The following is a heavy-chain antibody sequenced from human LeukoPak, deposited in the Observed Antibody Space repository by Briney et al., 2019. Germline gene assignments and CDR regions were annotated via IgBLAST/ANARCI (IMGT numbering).Heavy chain of an antibody. D-gene: IGHD6-19*01. V-gene: IGHV3-30-3*01. Sequence: GRSLRLSCAASGFTFSSYAMHWVRQAPGKGLEWVAVISYDGSNKYYADSVKGRFTISRDNSKNTLYLQMNSLRAEDTAVYYCARDLMAGQIWGQGTLVTVSS. CDR1: GFTFSSYA. CDR2: ISYDGSNK. CDR3: ARDLMAGQI. J-gene: IGHJ4*02.